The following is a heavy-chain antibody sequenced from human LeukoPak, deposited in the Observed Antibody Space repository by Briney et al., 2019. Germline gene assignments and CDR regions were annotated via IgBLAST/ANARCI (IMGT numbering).Heavy chain of an antibody. J-gene: IGHJ4*02. CDR1: GGSISSGDYY. CDR3: ARANDLGHFDY. Sequence: SETLSLTCTVSGGSISSGDYYWSWIRQPPGKGLEWIGYIYYSGSTYYNPSIKSRVTISVDTSKNQFSLKLSSVPAADTAVYYCARANDLGHFDYWGQGTLVTVSS. V-gene: IGHV4-30-4*08. CDR2: IYYSGST.